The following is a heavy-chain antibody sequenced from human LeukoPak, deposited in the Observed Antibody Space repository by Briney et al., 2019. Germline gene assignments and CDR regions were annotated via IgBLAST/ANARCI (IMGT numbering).Heavy chain of an antibody. J-gene: IGHJ4*02. CDR1: GFTFSSYA. V-gene: IGHV3-23*01. CDR3: AKTRRDGYNFYYFDY. Sequence: GGSLRLSCAASGFTFSSYAMSWVRQAPGKGLEWVSAISGSGGNTYYADSVKGRFTISRDNSKNTLYLQMNSLRAEDTAVYYCAKTRRDGYNFYYFDYWGQGTLVTVSS. D-gene: IGHD5-24*01. CDR2: ISGSGGNT.